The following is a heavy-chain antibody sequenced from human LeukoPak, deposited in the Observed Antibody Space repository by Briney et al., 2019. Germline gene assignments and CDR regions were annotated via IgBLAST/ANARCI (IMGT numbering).Heavy chain of an antibody. V-gene: IGHV1-2*07. J-gene: IGHJ5*02. CDR2: INPKNGGA. CDR3: ARASFWESPVNWFDP. D-gene: IGHD3-16*01. CDR1: GYTFTGYY. Sequence: VTSVKVSCKASGYTFTGYYIHWVRQAPGQGLEWMGWINPKNGGANYAPRFRGRVTMTRDRSTSTVYMELTRLTSDDTAVYYCARASFWESPVNWFDPWGQGTLVTVSS.